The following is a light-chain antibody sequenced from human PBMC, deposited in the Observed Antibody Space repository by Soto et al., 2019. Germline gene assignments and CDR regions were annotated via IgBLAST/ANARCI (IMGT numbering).Light chain of an antibody. CDR1: SGDIGDYNY. J-gene: IGLJ1*01. CDR2: DVS. V-gene: IGLV2-14*01. Sequence: QSVLTQPASLSGSPGQSITSSCVGTSGDIGDYNYVSWYQQHPGKVPKVIIYDVSNRPSGVSYRFSGTKSGNTASLTVSGLQAEDEADYYCCSYTRSGTLIFGTGTKVTVL. CDR3: CSYTRSGTLI.